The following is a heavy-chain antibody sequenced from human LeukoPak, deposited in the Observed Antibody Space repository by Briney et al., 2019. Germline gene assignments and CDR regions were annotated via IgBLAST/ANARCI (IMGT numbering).Heavy chain of an antibody. J-gene: IGHJ4*02. CDR1: GGSFSGYY. V-gene: IGHV4-34*01. CDR3: ATFGVVIPDDY. D-gene: IGHD3-3*01. CDR2: IYYSGST. Sequence: SETLSLTCAVYGGSFSGYYWSWIRQPPGKGLEWIGSIYYSGSTYYNPFLKSRVTISVDTSKNQFSLKLSSVTAADTAVYYCATFGVVIPDDYWGQGTLVTVSS.